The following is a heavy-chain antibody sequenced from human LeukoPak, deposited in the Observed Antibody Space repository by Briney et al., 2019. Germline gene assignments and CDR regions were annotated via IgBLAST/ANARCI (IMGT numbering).Heavy chain of an antibody. CDR1: GYTFTSYY. CDR2: INPSGDST. D-gene: IGHD5-24*01. V-gene: IGHV1-46*01. Sequence: ASAKIFCKASGYTFTSYYMHWVRHEPGRGLEWMGIINPSGDSTGYAQKFHGKVTLTSDTYTSTAYVELSSLSSEDTAVYYCAREPMGWLRYYFDYWGQGTLVTVSS. CDR3: AREPMGWLRYYFDY. J-gene: IGHJ4*02.